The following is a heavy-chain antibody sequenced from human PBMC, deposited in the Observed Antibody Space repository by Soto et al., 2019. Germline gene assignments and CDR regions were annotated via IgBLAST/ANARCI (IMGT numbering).Heavy chain of an antibody. V-gene: IGHV3-21*01. CDR3: ARDDRDSGYDNFDY. D-gene: IGHD5-12*01. Sequence: PGGSLRLSCAASGFTFSSYSMNWVRQAPGKGLEWVSSSSSSSSYIYYADSVKGRFTISRDNAKNSLYLQMNSLRAEDTAVYYCARDDRDSGYDNFDYWGQGTLVTVSS. CDR2: SSSSSSYI. CDR1: GFTFSSYS. J-gene: IGHJ4*02.